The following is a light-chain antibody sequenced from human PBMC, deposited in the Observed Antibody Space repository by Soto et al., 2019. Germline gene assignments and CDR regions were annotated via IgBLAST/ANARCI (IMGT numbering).Light chain of an antibody. CDR2: VND. J-gene: IGLJ1*01. CDR1: SSNMGTNT. V-gene: IGLV1-44*01. Sequence: QSVLTQPRSASGTPRQRVTISCFGGSSNMGTNTVGWYQQLPGAAPKVLIYVNDKRPSGVPDRFSGSNSGTSASLTISGLQSEDEAVYYCVAWDDNLGADVFGTGSKVTL. CDR3: VAWDDNLGADV.